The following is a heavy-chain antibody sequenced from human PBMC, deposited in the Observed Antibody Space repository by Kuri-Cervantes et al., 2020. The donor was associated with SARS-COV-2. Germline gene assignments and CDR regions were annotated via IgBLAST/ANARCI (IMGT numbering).Heavy chain of an antibody. Sequence: ASVKVSCKASGYTFTSYDINWVRQATGQGLEWMGWVNPNSGNTGYAQKFQGRVTMTRNTSTSTAYMELRSLRSDDTAVYYCARIPVTTMVRGVIITGYYGMDVWGQGTTVTVSS. D-gene: IGHD3-10*01. CDR2: VNPNSGNT. J-gene: IGHJ6*02. V-gene: IGHV1-8*01. CDR1: GYTFTSYD. CDR3: ARIPVTTMVRGVIITGYYGMDV.